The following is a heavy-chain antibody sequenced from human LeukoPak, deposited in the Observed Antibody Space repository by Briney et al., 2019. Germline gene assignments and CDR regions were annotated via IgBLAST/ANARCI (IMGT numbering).Heavy chain of an antibody. CDR2: ISAYNGNT. CDR1: GYTFTTYG. D-gene: IGHD3-10*01. CDR3: ARDLKHYYGSGSYWDY. J-gene: IGHJ4*02. V-gene: IGHV1-18*01. Sequence: ASVKVSCKASGYTFTTYGMSWVRQAPGQGLEWMGWISAYNGNTNYAQKVQGRVTMTTDTSTNTAYMELRSLRSDDTAVYYCARDLKHYYGSGSYWDYWGQGTLVTVSS.